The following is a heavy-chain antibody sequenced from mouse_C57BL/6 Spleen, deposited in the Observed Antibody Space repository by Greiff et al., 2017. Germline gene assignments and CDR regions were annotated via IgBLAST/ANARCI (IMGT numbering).Heavy chain of an antibody. CDR2: IRLKSDNYAT. V-gene: IGHV6-3*01. Sequence: EVKLVESGGGLVQPGGSMKLSCVASGFTFSNYWMNWVRQSPEKGLEWVAQIRLKSDNYATHYAESGKGRFTIARDDSKSSVYLQMNNLRAEDTGIYYCTDYEYDEDYYAMDYWGQGTSVTVSS. CDR1: GFTFSNYW. D-gene: IGHD2-4*01. CDR3: TDYEYDEDYYAMDY. J-gene: IGHJ4*01.